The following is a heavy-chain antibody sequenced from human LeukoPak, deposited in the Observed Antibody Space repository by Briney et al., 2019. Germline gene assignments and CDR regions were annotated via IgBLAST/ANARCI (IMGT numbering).Heavy chain of an antibody. CDR3: VRGSPNSGSQYGY. CDR1: GFSFSTYG. D-gene: IGHD1-26*01. J-gene: IGHJ4*02. Sequence: GRSLRLSCAASGFSFSTYGMHWVRQAPGKGLDWVAVIWHDGSKTYYADSVKGRFAISRDNSKNTLYLQMNSLRAEDTAVFYCVRGSPNSGSQYGYWGQGTLVTVSS. V-gene: IGHV3-33*01. CDR2: IWHDGSKT.